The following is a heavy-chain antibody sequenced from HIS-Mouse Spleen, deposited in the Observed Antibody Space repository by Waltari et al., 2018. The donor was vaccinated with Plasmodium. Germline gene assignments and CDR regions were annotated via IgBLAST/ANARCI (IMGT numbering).Heavy chain of an antibody. V-gene: IGHV4-34*01. CDR3: ARGASGYSSSWTRPLFDY. J-gene: IGHJ4*02. D-gene: IGHD6-13*01. CDR2: INHSGST. CDR1: GGSFSGYY. Sequence: QVQLQQWGAGLLKPSETLSLTCAVYGGSFSGYYWSWIRQPPGKGLEWIGEINHSGSTNYNPSLKSRVTISVDTSKNQFSLKLSSVTAADTAVYYCARGASGYSSSWTRPLFDYWGQGTLVTVSS.